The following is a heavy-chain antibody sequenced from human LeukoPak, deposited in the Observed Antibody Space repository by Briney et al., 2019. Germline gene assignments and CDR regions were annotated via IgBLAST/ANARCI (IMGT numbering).Heavy chain of an antibody. J-gene: IGHJ4*02. D-gene: IGHD3-9*01. CDR1: GLTFSNAW. CDR2: IKSKTDGGTT. CDR3: NTVRYDILTGYWIPDY. V-gene: IGHV3-15*01. Sequence: PGGSLRLSCAASGLTFSNAWMSWVRQAPGKGLEWVGRIKSKTDGGTTDYAAPVKGRFTISRDDSKNTLYLQMNNLKTEDTAVYYCNTVRYDILTGYWIPDYWGQGTLVTVSS.